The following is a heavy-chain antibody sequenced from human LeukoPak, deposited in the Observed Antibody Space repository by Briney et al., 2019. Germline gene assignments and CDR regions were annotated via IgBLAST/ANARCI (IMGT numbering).Heavy chain of an antibody. CDR3: ARRGGSGRSFDY. CDR1: GGSISSGGYY. D-gene: IGHD3-10*01. Sequence: PSETLSLTCTVSGGSISSGGYYWSWIRQHPGKGLEWIGYIYYSGSTYYNPSLKSRVAISVDTSKNQFSLKLSSVTAADTAVYYCARRGGSGRSFDYWGQGTLVTVSS. V-gene: IGHV4-31*03. CDR2: IYYSGST. J-gene: IGHJ4*02.